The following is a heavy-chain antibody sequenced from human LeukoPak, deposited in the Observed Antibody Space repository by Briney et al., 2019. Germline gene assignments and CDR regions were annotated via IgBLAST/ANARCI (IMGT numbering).Heavy chain of an antibody. Sequence: PGGSLRLSCAASGFTVSTTYMTWVRQAPGKGLEWVSVIYSGGNTYHTDSVKGRFTIFRDNSENTLYLQRNSLRAEDTAVYYCASNGGNSGTFLQLDYWGQGTLVTVSS. J-gene: IGHJ4*02. CDR2: IYSGGNT. V-gene: IGHV3-66*02. CDR1: GFTVSTTY. CDR3: ASNGGNSGTFLQLDY. D-gene: IGHD1-26*01.